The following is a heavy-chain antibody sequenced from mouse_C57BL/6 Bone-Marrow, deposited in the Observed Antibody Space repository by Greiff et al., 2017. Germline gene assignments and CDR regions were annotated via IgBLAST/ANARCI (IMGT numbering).Heavy chain of an antibody. CDR3: ASDYYGSSFQYYFDY. Sequence: VQLQQPGAELVMPGASVKLSCKASGYTFTSYWMHWVKQRPGQGLEWIGEIDPSDSYTNYNEKFKSKATLTVDTSSSTAYMQLSSLTSEDSAVYYCASDYYGSSFQYYFDYWGQGTTLTVSS. J-gene: IGHJ2*01. CDR1: GYTFTSYW. V-gene: IGHV1-69*01. D-gene: IGHD1-1*01. CDR2: IDPSDSYT.